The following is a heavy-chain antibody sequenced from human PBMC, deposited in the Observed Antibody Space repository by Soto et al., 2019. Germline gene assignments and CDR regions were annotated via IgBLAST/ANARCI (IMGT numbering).Heavy chain of an antibody. J-gene: IGHJ3*02. CDR2: IWYDGSNK. CDR1: GFTFSSYV. D-gene: IGHD3-10*01. CDR3: ARVWFGDSAFDI. Sequence: GGSLRLSCAASGFTFSSYVMSWVRQAPGKGLEWVAVIWYDGSNKYYADSVKGRFTISRDNSKNTLYLQMNSLRAEDTAVYYCARVWFGDSAFDIWGQGTMVTVSS. V-gene: IGHV3-33*08.